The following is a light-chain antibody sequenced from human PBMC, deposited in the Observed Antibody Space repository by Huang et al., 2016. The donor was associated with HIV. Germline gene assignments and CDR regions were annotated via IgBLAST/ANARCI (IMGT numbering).Light chain of an antibody. CDR1: QGISDC. CDR3: QQYYRAPPT. V-gene: IGKV1-NL1*01. Sequence: DIQMTQSPSSLSASVGDRVTITCRASQGISDCLAWYQQKPGRAPKFLVYAASRLESGVPSRFRGSGSGTDYTLTISSLQPEDFATYYCQQYYRAPPTFGHGTKVEIK. J-gene: IGKJ1*01. CDR2: AAS.